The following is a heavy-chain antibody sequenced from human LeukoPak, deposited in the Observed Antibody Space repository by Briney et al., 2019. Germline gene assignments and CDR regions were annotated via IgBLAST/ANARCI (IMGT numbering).Heavy chain of an antibody. V-gene: IGHV1-8*01. D-gene: IGHD2-2*01. J-gene: IGHJ4*02. CDR3: NLAVAAGHFDY. Sequence: ASVKVSCKASGYSFTSYDINWVRQATGQGLEWMGWMNPNNGNTGYAQKFQGRVTMTTDTSTSTAYMELRSLRSDDTAVYYCNLAVAAGHFDYWGQGTLVTVSS. CDR2: MNPNNGNT. CDR1: GYSFTSYD.